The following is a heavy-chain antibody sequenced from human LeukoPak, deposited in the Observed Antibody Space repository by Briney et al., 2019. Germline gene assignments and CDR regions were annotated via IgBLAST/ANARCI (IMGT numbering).Heavy chain of an antibody. Sequence: PGGSLRLSCAASGFTFSTYWMSWVRQAPGKGLEWVANIRQDGSEKYYVGSVKGRFTISRDNAKNTVYLQMNSLRVEGTAVYYCARVYETNGYLYWGQGSLVTVSS. CDR3: ARVYETNGYLY. CDR2: IRQDGSEK. CDR1: GFTFSTYW. D-gene: IGHD3-22*01. V-gene: IGHV3-7*01. J-gene: IGHJ4*02.